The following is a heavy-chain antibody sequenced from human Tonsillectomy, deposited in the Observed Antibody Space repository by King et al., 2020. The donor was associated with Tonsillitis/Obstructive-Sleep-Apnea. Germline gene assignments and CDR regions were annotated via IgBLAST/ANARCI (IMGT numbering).Heavy chain of an antibody. D-gene: IGHD6-19*01. CDR2: IKSKTDGGTT. CDR1: GFTFSNAW. Sequence: VQLVESGGGLVKPGGSLRLSCAASGFTFSNAWMSWGRQAPGKGLDWGGRIKSKTDGGTTDYAAPGKGRFTISREDSKNTMNLQMNSLKTEDTAMYYFTTGQPWLVPLYYYYYMDVWGKGTTVTVSS. J-gene: IGHJ6*03. CDR3: TTGQPWLVPLYYYYYMDV. V-gene: IGHV3-15*01.